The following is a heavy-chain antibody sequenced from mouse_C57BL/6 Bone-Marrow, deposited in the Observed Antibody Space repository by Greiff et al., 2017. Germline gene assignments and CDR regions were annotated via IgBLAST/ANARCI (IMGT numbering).Heavy chain of an antibody. Sequence: EVKLVESGGGLVKPGGSLKLSCAASGFSFSSYAMSWVRQTPKKRLEWVATISDGGSYTYYPDNVKGRFTISRDNAKNNLYLQMRHLKSEDTAQYCGTSGVKGYFDYWGQGTTLTVSS. CDR2: ISDGGSYT. J-gene: IGHJ2*01. V-gene: IGHV5-4*03. CDR1: GFSFSSYA. CDR3: TSGVKGYFDY.